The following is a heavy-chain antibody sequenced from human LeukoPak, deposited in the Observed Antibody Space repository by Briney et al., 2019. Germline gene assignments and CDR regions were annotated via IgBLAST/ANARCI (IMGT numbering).Heavy chain of an antibody. J-gene: IGHJ4*02. CDR3: ARVSRGNYYFDY. V-gene: IGHV3-74*01. CDR1: GFTFSTYW. CDR2: INTDGSRT. Sequence: GGSLRLSCAASGFTFSTYWMHWVRQAPGKGLVWVSRINTDGSRTDSVEGRFTISRNNAKNTLYLQMNSLRAEDTAVYYCARVSRGNYYFDYWGPGTLVTVSS.